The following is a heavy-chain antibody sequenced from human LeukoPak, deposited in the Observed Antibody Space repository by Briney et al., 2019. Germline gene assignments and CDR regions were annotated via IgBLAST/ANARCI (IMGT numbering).Heavy chain of an antibody. CDR1: GFTFSSYS. J-gene: IGHJ4*02. CDR3: ARDVSITMIAQQDHDY. V-gene: IGHV3-21*01. Sequence: GGSLRPSCAASGFTFSSYSMNWVRQAPGKGLEWVSSISSSSSYIYYADSVKGRFTISRDNAKNSLYLQMNSLRAEDTAVYYCARDVSITMIAQQDHDYWGQGTLVTVSS. CDR2: ISSSSSYI. D-gene: IGHD3-22*01.